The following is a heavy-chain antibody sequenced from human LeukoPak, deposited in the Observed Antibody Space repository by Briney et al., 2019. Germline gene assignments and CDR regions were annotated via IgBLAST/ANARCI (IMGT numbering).Heavy chain of an antibody. CDR3: ARFLSSSWYNWFDP. CDR2: IYYSGST. CDR1: GDSISSGDYF. Sequence: SETLSLTCTVSGDSISSGDYFWSWIRQPPGKGLEWIGHIYYSGSTYYNPSLRSRVTISVDMFKNQFSLKLSSVTAADTAVYYCARFLSSSWYNWFDPWGQGTLVTVSS. D-gene: IGHD6-13*01. V-gene: IGHV4-30-4*08. J-gene: IGHJ5*02.